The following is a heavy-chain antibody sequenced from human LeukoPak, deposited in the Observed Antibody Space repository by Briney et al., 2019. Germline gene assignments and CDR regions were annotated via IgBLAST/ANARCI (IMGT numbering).Heavy chain of an antibody. V-gene: IGHV4-61*02. CDR3: ARVGYSYGYGY. J-gene: IGHJ4*02. CDR1: GGSISSGSYY. CDR2: IYTSGST. D-gene: IGHD5-18*01. Sequence: SETLSLICTVSGGSISSGSYYWSWIRQPAGKGLEWIGRIYTSGSTNYNPSLKSRVTISVDTSKNQFSLKLSSVTAADTAVYYCARVGYSYGYGYWGQGTLVTVSS.